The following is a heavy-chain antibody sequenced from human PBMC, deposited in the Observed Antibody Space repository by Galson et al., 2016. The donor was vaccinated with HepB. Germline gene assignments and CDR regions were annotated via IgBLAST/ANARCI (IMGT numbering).Heavy chain of an antibody. CDR2: IRSKTAGGTT. CDR3: ATEVFGVPFNSDY. Sequence: SLRLSCAASGFTFSNVWMNWVRQAPGKGLEWVGRIRSKTAGGTTDYAAPVKGRYTVSRDDSKNTLFLQMSSLETDDTAVYYCATEVFGVPFNSDYWGQGTVVTVSS. D-gene: IGHD3-3*01. J-gene: IGHJ4*02. CDR1: GFTFSNVW. V-gene: IGHV3-15*01.